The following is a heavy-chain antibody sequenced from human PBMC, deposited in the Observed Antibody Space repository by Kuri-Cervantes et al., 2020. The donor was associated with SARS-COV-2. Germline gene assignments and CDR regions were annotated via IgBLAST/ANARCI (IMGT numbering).Heavy chain of an antibody. CDR3: ARDQQYYDFWSGLTNYYYYGMDV. J-gene: IGHJ6*02. CDR2: ISYDGSNK. V-gene: IGHV3-30-3*01. CDR1: GFTFSSYA. Sequence: GESLKISCAASGFTFSSYAMSWVRQAPGKGLEWVAVISYDGSNKYYADSVKGRFTISRDNSKNTVYLQMNSLRAEDTAVYYCARDQQYYDFWSGLTNYYYYGMDVWGQGTTVTVSS. D-gene: IGHD3-3*01.